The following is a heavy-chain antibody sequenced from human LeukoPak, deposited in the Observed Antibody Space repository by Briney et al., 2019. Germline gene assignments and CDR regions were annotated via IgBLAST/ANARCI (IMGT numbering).Heavy chain of an antibody. CDR1: SGSISSYY. D-gene: IGHD3-10*01. J-gene: IGHJ3*02. CDR2: IYYKGTT. Sequence: SETLSLTCTVSSGSISSYYWSWIRQPPGKGLEYIGHIYYKGTTDYNPSLKSRVTISVDTSKNQFSLKLSSVTAADTAVYYCASTMVRGVTPDAFDIWGQGTMVTVSS. CDR3: ASTMVRGVTPDAFDI. V-gene: IGHV4-59*08.